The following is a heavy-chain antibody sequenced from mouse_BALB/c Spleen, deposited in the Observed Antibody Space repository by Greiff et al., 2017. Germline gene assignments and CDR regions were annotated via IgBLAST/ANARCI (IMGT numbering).Heavy chain of an antibody. V-gene: IGHV3-6*02. CDR3: ARHYGNYLYAMDY. CDR1: GYSITSGYY. CDR2: ISYDGSN. Sequence: EVKLMESGPGLVKPSQSLSLTCSVTGYSITSGYYWNWIRQFPGNKLEWMGYISYDGSNNYNPSLKNRISITRDTSKNQFFLKLNSVTTEDTATYYCARHYGNYLYAMDYWGQGTSVTVSS. J-gene: IGHJ4*01. D-gene: IGHD2-1*01.